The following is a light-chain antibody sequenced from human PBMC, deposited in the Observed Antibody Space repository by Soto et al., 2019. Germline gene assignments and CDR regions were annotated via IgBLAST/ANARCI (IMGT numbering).Light chain of an antibody. J-gene: IGKJ2*01. CDR2: AAS. Sequence: DIQMTQSPSSLSASVGDRLTITCRASQSIINYLNWYQQKPGKAPKLLIYAASSLQSGVPLRFSGTGSGTDFTLSISSLQPEDFATYDWRRSDGGPYTWGQGTKLEIK. CDR3: RRSDGGPYT. V-gene: IGKV1-39*01. CDR1: QSIINY.